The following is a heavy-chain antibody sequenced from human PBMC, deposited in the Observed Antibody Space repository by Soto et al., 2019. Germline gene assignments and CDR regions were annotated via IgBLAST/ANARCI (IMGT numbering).Heavy chain of an antibody. Sequence: QVQLVESGGGVVQPGRSLRLSCAASGFTFSSYGMHWVRQAPGKGLEWVAIISYDGNVKYFIDSVNGRFTISRDDSKNTVYLQMNSLRPEDTAVYFCARGYSGDEGSYWGQGTQVTVSS. J-gene: IGHJ4*02. D-gene: IGHD5-12*01. CDR2: ISYDGNVK. CDR1: GFTFSSYG. CDR3: ARGYSGDEGSY. V-gene: IGHV3-30*03.